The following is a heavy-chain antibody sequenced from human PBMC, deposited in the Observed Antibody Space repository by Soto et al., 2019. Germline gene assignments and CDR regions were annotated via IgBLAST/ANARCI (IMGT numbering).Heavy chain of an antibody. Sequence: QVQLVESGGGVVQPGRSLRLSCAASGFIFTSYGMHWVRQAPGKGLELVAFISYDGSNKYYVDSVKGRFTISRDNYKNTMYLPMNSLRAEDTAVYYCATERTERYCSSTSCYYYCRDVWGKGTTVTVSS. CDR1: GFIFTSYG. CDR2: ISYDGSNK. J-gene: IGHJ6*04. D-gene: IGHD2-2*01. V-gene: IGHV3-30*03. CDR3: ATERTERYCSSTSCYYYCRDV.